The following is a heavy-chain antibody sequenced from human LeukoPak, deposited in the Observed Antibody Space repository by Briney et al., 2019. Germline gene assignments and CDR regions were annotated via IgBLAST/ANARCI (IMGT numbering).Heavy chain of an antibody. D-gene: IGHD3-10*01. V-gene: IGHV3-72*01. CDR2: TRNKANSYTT. CDR1: AFTFSDHY. Sequence: GGSLRLSCAASAFTFSDHYMDWVRQAPGKGLEWVGRTRNKANSYTTEYAASVKGRFTISRDDSKNSLYLQMNSLKTEDTAVYYCVRAVYGSGSYYFDYWGQGTLVTVSS. CDR3: VRAVYGSGSYYFDY. J-gene: IGHJ4*02.